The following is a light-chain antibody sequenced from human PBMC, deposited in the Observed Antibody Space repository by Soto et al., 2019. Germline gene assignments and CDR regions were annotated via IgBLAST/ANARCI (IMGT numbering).Light chain of an antibody. CDR1: QSISTY. V-gene: IGKV1-39*01. J-gene: IGKJ1*01. Sequence: DIQMTQSPSSLSASVGDRVTITCRASQSISTYLNWYQQKPGKAPKLLIYAASSLQSGVPSRFSGSGSGTDFTLTISSLQPEDFATYDCQQSYNSPRTFGQGTKVEIK. CDR2: AAS. CDR3: QQSYNSPRT.